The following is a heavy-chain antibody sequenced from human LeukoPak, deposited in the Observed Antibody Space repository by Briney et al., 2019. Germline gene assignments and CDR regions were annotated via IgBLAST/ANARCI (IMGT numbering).Heavy chain of an antibody. CDR3: AREMVRGVIITYYYGMDV. CDR2: INSDGSST. Sequence: GGSLRLSCAASGFTFSSYWMHWVRQAPGKGLVCVSRINSDGSSTSYADSVKGRFTISRDNAKNTLYLRMNSLRAEDTAVYYCAREMVRGVIITYYYGMDVWGQGTTVTVSS. V-gene: IGHV3-74*01. J-gene: IGHJ6*02. CDR1: GFTFSSYW. D-gene: IGHD3-10*01.